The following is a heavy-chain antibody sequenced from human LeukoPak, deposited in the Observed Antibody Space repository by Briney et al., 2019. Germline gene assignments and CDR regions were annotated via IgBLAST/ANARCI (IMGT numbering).Heavy chain of an antibody. V-gene: IGHV4-4*07. CDR2: IYTTGTT. Sequence: SETLSLTCTVSGGPITNYYWAWIRQPAGKGLEWIGRIYTTGTTTYNPSLKSRVTLSLDTSKNQFSLTLNSVTAADTAIYYCARSYYGSGTRRFYYYYMDLWGKGTTVTVSS. J-gene: IGHJ6*03. D-gene: IGHD3-10*01. CDR1: GGPITNYY. CDR3: ARSYYGSGTRRFYYYYMDL.